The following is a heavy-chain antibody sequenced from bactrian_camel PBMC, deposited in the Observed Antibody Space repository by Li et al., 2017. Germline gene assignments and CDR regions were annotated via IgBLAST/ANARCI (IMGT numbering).Heavy chain of an antibody. CDR1: RYTYGCCC. V-gene: IGHV3S25*01. CDR2: LWIGGATT. D-gene: IGHD7*01. J-gene: IGHJ4*01. Sequence: QLVESGGGSVQAGGSLRLSCAASRYTYGCCCMGWFRQRPGKDREGLAVLWIGGATTVYADSVKGRFIITRDKAKDLVYLQMNGLQPEDTGMYYCAADQLYGTCRDVLDFPARGQGTQVTVS. CDR3: AADQLYGTCRDVLDFPA.